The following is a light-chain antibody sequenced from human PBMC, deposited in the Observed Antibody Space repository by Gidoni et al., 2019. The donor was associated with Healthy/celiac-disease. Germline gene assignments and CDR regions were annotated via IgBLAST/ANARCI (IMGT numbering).Light chain of an antibody. CDR1: QSVSSSY. Sequence: EIVLAQSPGPLSLSPGERATLSCRASQSVSSSYLAWYQQKPGQAPRLLIYGASSRATGIPDRFSGSGSGTDFTLTISRLEPEDFAVYYCQQYGSSTWPFGQGTKVEIK. J-gene: IGKJ1*01. CDR2: GAS. CDR3: QQYGSSTWP. V-gene: IGKV3-20*01.